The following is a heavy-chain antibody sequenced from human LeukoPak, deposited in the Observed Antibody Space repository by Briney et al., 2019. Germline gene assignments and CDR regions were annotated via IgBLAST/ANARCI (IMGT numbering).Heavy chain of an antibody. D-gene: IGHD6-19*01. V-gene: IGHV3-23*01. CDR1: GFTFSSYA. CDR3: AKEPASSDWFDP. CDR2: ISGTGGRA. J-gene: IGHJ5*02. Sequence: GGSLRLSCAASGFTFSSYAMSWVRQAPGKGLEWVSAISGTGGRAYYADSVKGRFTISRDNSKNTLYLQMNSLRAEDTAVYYCAKEPASSDWFDPWGQGTLVAVSS.